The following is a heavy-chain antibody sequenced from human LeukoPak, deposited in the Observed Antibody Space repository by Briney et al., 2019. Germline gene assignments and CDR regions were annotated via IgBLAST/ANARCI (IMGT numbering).Heavy chain of an antibody. CDR3: AKDISVAAAEGGDFDY. CDR1: GFTFDDYA. J-gene: IGHJ4*02. D-gene: IGHD6-13*01. CDR2: ISWNSGSI. Sequence: GGSLRLSCAASGFTFDDYAMHWVRQTPGKGLEWVSSISWNSGSINYADPVRGRFTISRDNAKNSLYLQMNSLRPEDTALYYCAKDISVAAAEGGDFDYLGQGTLVTVSS. V-gene: IGHV3-9*01.